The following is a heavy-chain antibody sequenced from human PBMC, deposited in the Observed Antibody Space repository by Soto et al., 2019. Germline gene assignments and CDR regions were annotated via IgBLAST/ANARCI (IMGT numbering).Heavy chain of an antibody. V-gene: IGHV1-3*01. CDR3: ARAGSGYSHAFDY. CDR2: INAGNGNT. J-gene: IGHJ4*02. CDR1: GYTFTSYA. Sequence: ASVKVSCKASGYTFTSYAMHWVRQAPGQGLEWMGWINAGNGNTKYSQKFQGRVTITRDTSTSTAYMELSSLRSEDTAVYYCARAGSGYSHAFDYWGQGPLVTVSS. D-gene: IGHD3-22*01.